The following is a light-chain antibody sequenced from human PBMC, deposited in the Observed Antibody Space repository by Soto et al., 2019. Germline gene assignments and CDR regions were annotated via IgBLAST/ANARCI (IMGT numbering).Light chain of an antibody. CDR1: QSVSSY. J-gene: IGKJ1*01. CDR2: DAS. Sequence: EIVLTQSPGTLSLSPGERATLSCRASQSVSSYLAWYQQKPGQAPRLLMYDASNRATGIPARFSGSGSGTEFTLTISRLQSEDFAVYYCQQYNNWPRTFGQGTKVDI. CDR3: QQYNNWPRT. V-gene: IGKV3D-15*01.